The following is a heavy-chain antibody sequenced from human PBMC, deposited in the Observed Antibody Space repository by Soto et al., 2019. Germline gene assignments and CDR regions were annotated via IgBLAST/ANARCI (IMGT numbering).Heavy chain of an antibody. CDR1: GGSFSDTW. J-gene: IGHJ4*02. V-gene: IGHV4-34*01. CDR3: ASARWNY. D-gene: IGHD6-6*01. CDR2: INHGGKT. Sequence: SETLSLTCAVLGGSFSDTWWSWVRQPPGKGLEWIGEINHGGKTNYNPSLKSRLTISLDTSKNQFSLRLTSVTAADTAVYYCASARWNYWGQGTPVTVSS.